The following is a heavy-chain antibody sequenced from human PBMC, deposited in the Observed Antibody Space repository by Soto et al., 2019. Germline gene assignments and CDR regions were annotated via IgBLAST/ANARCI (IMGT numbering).Heavy chain of an antibody. CDR2: INPSAST. CDR3: ARRLVVVITPGYYFDY. V-gene: IGHV4-34*01. J-gene: IGHJ4*02. Sequence: SETLSLTCAVYGGSFSGYYWSWIRQSPGKGPEWIGEINPSASTNYNPSLKSRVTISGDTSKKQFSLKLSSVTAADTAVYYCARRLVVVITPGYYFDYWGQGTPVT. D-gene: IGHD3-22*01. CDR1: GGSFSGYY.